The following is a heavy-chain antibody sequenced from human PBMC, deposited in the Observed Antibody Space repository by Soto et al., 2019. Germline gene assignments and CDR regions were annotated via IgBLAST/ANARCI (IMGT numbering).Heavy chain of an antibody. J-gene: IGHJ4*02. CDR3: AKAPVPDYTAYGSCVFEL. D-gene: IGHD4-4*01. CDR1: GFTFSSYA. V-gene: IGHV3-23*01. CDR2: IVGSGGRT. Sequence: GGSLRLSCVASGFTFSSYAMSWVRQAPGKGLEWVSSIVGSGGRTYYADSVQGRFTISRDNSKNTLYLQMNSLGAEDTAIFYCAKAPVPDYTAYGSCVFELWGQGTLVTVSS.